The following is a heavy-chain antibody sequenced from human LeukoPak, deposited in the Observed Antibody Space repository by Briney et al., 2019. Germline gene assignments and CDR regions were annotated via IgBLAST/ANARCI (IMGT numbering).Heavy chain of an antibody. Sequence: GGSLRLSCSASGFTFSSYAMHWVRQAPGKGLDYVSAISTNGGSTYYADSVKGRFTISRDNSKNTLYLRMSSLRAEDTAVYYFVKGHDYHYYGMDVWGQGTTVTVSS. CDR2: ISTNGGST. V-gene: IGHV3-64D*06. CDR3: VKGHDYHYYGMDV. J-gene: IGHJ6*02. CDR1: GFTFSSYA.